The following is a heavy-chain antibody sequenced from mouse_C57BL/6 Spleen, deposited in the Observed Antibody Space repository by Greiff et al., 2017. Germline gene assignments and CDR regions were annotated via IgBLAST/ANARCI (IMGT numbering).Heavy chain of an antibody. CDR1: GYTFTDYY. J-gene: IGHJ4*01. CDR2: INPYNGGT. Sequence: EVQLQESGPVLVKPGASVKMSCKASGYTFTDYYMNWVKQSHGKSLEWIGVINPYNGGTSYNQKFKGKATLTVDKSSSTAYMELNSLTSEDSAVYYCARPLTGTAYYYAMDYWGQGTSVTVSS. V-gene: IGHV1-19*01. CDR3: ARPLTGTAYYYAMDY. D-gene: IGHD4-1*01.